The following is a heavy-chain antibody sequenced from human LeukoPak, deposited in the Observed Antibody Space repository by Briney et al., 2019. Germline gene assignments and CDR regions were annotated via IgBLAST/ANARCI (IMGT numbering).Heavy chain of an antibody. Sequence: VVSVKVSCKASGYTFTAYPINWVRQAPGQGLEWMGWIDTNTGSPTYAQGLAGRFVFSLDTSVSTAFLQINSLKAEDTALYYCVRAIDTTGYFNYWGQGTLVTVSS. CDR3: VRAIDTTGYFNY. CDR1: GYTFTAYP. V-gene: IGHV7-4-1*02. J-gene: IGHJ4*02. CDR2: IDTNTGSP. D-gene: IGHD3-22*01.